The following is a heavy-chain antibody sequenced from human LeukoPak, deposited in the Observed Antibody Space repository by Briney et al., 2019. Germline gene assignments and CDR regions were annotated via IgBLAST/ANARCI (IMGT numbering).Heavy chain of an antibody. CDR1: GFTVSSNS. V-gene: IGHV3-23*01. CDR3: AKGGYYDSSGYYYEPFDY. D-gene: IGHD3-22*01. J-gene: IGHJ4*02. CDR2: ISGSGGST. Sequence: GGSLRLSCTVSGFTVSSNSMSWVRQAPGKGLEWVSAISGSGGSTYYADSVKGRFTISRDNSKNTLYLQMNSLRAEDTAVYYCAKGGYYDSSGYYYEPFDYWGQGTLVTVSS.